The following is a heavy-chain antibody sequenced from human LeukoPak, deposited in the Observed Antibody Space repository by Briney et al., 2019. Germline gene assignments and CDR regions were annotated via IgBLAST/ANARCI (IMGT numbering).Heavy chain of an antibody. D-gene: IGHD6-13*01. CDR1: GYTFTSYY. CDR3: ARDRSSSWYSSYTGFWNWFDP. V-gene: IGHV1-46*01. J-gene: IGHJ5*02. Sequence: ASVKVSCKASGYTFTSYYMHWVRQAPGQGLEWMGIINPSGGSTSYAQKFQGGVTMTRDMSTSTVYMELSSLRSEDTAVYYCARDRSSSWYSSYTGFWNWFDPWGQGTLVTVSS. CDR2: INPSGGST.